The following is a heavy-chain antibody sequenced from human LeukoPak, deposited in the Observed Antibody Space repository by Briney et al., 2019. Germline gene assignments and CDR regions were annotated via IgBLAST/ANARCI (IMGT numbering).Heavy chain of an antibody. Sequence: SETLSLTCTVSGGSIRNYYWSWIRQPPGKGLEWIGYVYHTGNTKYNPSLESRATISIDTSKNQFSLKLSSVTAAASAVYYCAKSDGSGSYFDYWGQGTLVTVS. CDR1: GGSIRNYY. J-gene: IGHJ4*02. CDR3: AKSDGSGSYFDY. D-gene: IGHD3-10*01. CDR2: VYHTGNT. V-gene: IGHV4-59*03.